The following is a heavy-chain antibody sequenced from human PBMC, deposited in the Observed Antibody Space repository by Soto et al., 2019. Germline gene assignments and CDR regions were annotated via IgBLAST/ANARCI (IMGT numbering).Heavy chain of an antibody. Sequence: QVQLVQSGAEVKKPGASVKVSCKASGYTFTSYDINWVRQATGQRLEWMGWMNPNSGNTGYAQKFQGRVSMTRNTSISTAYMQLSSRRSYSTAVYYSAREKVGAIDCWGQGTLVTVSS. CDR2: MNPNSGNT. CDR1: GYTFTSYD. V-gene: IGHV1-8*01. D-gene: IGHD1-26*01. J-gene: IGHJ4*02. CDR3: AREKVGAIDC.